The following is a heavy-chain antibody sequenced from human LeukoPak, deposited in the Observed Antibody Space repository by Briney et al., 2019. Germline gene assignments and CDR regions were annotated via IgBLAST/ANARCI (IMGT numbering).Heavy chain of an antibody. J-gene: IGHJ4*02. CDR2: ISSSGSTI. V-gene: IGHV3-11*04. Sequence: GGSLRLSCAASGFTFSDYYMSWIRQAPGKGLEWVSYISSSGSTIYYADSVKGRLTISRDNAKNSLYLQMNSLRAEDTAVYYCARDFSPRDYYYDSSGYVDYWGQGTLVTVSS. D-gene: IGHD3-22*01. CDR3: ARDFSPRDYYYDSSGYVDY. CDR1: GFTFSDYY.